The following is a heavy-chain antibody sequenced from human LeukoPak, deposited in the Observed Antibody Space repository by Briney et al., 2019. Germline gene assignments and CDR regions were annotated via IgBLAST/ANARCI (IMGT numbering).Heavy chain of an antibody. CDR3: AKDQGGYIYGCDY. V-gene: IGHV3-53*05. CDR2: ISSRGDT. D-gene: IGHD5-18*01. CDR1: GFSVSDNY. Sequence: GGSLRLSCAVSGFSVSDNYLSWVRQTPGKGLEWLSLISSRGDTYYADSVKGRFTISRDNAKNTLYLQMNNLRIEDTALYYCAKDQGGYIYGCDYWGQGNLVTVSS. J-gene: IGHJ4*02.